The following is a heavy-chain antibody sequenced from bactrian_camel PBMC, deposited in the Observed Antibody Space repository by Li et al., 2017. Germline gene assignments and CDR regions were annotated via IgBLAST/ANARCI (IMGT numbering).Heavy chain of an antibody. CDR2: IVTLGGTT. Sequence: HVQLVESGGGSVQAGGSLRLSCEVSGSIDGTNCIGWFRQYPGKEREGVAAIVTLGGTTYYDDSVTGRFTISRDNAKNTLYLQLNSLKTEDTTMYYCKRDGLDYDSIQRRGRGTQVTVS. CDR1: GSIDGTNC. J-gene: IGHJ4*01. V-gene: IGHV3S54*01. D-gene: IGHD6*01.